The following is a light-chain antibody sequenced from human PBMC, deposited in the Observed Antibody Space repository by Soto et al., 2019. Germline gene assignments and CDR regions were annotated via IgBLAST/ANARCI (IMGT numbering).Light chain of an antibody. Sequence: EIVMTQSPATLSVSPGERATLSCRASQSVSSNLAWYQQKPGQAPRLLIYGASTRATDIPARFSGSGSGTEFALTISSLQAENFDVYYCQQDNNWPRWTFDQGTKVELK. CDR1: QSVSSN. CDR2: GAS. V-gene: IGKV3-15*01. J-gene: IGKJ1*01. CDR3: QQDNNWPRWT.